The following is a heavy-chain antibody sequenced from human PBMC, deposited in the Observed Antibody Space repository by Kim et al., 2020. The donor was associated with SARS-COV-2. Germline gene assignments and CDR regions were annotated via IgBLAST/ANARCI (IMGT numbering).Heavy chain of an antibody. Sequence: SVKVSCKASGGTFSSYAISWVRQAPGQRLEWMGGIIPIFGTANYAQKFQGRVTITADKSTSTAYMELSSLRSEDTAVYYCAGRTYDYVWGSYRPVYNYYGMDVWGQGTTVTVSS. D-gene: IGHD3-16*02. CDR3: AGRTYDYVWGSYRPVYNYYGMDV. V-gene: IGHV1-69*06. J-gene: IGHJ6*02. CDR1: GGTFSSYA. CDR2: IIPIFGTA.